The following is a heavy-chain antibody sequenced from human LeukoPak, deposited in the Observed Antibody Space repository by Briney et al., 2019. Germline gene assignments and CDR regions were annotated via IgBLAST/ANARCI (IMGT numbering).Heavy chain of an antibody. CDR3: ATDPWDYVWGSYFDS. D-gene: IGHD3-16*01. CDR2: LNQDGSEE. V-gene: IGHV3-7*01. CDR1: GITFTSLW. Sequence: GGSLRLSCAASGITFTSLWMTWFRQAPGKGLEWVADLNQDGSEEHYVASVKGRFTISRDNAKNSLYLQLNTLRAEDTAVYYCATDPWDYVWGSYFDSWGQGTLVTVSS. J-gene: IGHJ4*02.